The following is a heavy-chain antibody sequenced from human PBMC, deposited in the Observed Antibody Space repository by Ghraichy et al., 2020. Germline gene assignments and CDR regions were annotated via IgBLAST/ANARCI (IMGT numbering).Heavy chain of an antibody. CDR2: ITGSSITI. J-gene: IGHJ3*01. V-gene: IGHV3-48*04. CDR1: GFSFSDYS. CDR3: ARDQFGGLFDV. D-gene: IGHD4-23*01. Sequence: GGSLRLSCEGSGFSFSDYSMIWVRLTPRKALEWVSYITGSSITIFYTDSVRGRFIISRDNAENSLSLQMNSLRPEDTALYYCARDQFGGLFDVWGQGTMVTVSS.